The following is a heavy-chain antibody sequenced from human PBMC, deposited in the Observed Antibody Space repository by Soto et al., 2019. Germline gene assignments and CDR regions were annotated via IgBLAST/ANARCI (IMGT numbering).Heavy chain of an antibody. CDR1: GFTVISSA. CDR3: ARDKRDLRFLEWSYYFDF. D-gene: IGHD3-3*01. Sequence: GGSLILSCAASGFTVISSAMHSVRLSPGKGLNRVSVISYDVSNKYYADSVKARLTISRDNYNKTLNLQMNSLIVEDTGLCHWARDKRDLRFLEWSYYFDFWGKGNLVNVS. J-gene: IGHJ4*02. CDR2: ISYDVSNK. V-gene: IGHV3-30-3*01.